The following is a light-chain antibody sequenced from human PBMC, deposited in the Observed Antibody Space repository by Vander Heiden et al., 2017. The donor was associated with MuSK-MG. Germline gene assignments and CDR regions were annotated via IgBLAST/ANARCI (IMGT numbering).Light chain of an antibody. V-gene: IGLV2-14*01. CDR1: SSDVGDYNY. CDR2: EVS. J-gene: IGLJ2*01. Sequence: QSALAQPASVSGSPGQSITISCPGTSSDVGDYNYVSWYQQHPGKAPKLIIYEVSNRPSGVSNRFSGSKSGNTASLTISGLQAEDDADYYCSSYTSSSTLVFGGGTKLTVL. CDR3: SSYTSSSTLV.